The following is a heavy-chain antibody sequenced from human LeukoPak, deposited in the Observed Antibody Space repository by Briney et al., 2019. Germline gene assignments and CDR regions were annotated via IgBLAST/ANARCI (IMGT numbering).Heavy chain of an antibody. CDR1: GFTFSSYA. V-gene: IGHV3-23*01. J-gene: IGHJ4*02. D-gene: IGHD6-19*01. CDR3: AKTTTGYSSGRFPGWPVDY. CDR2: IGSGGST. Sequence: GGSLRLSCAASGFTFSSYAMYWVRQAPGKGLEWVSGIGSGGSTHYADSVKGRFTISRDNSKNTVYLQMNSLRAEDTAVYYCAKTTTGYSSGRFPGWPVDYWGQGTLVTVSS.